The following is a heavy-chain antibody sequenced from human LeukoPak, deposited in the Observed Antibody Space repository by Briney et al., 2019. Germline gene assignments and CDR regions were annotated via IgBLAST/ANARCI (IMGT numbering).Heavy chain of an antibody. CDR3: ARQGGATPGY. D-gene: IGHD1-26*01. J-gene: IGHJ4*02. CDR1: GYSFTSYW. CDR2: IDPSDSYT. V-gene: IGHV5-10-1*01. Sequence: GESLKISCQGSGYSFTSYWISWVRRMPGKGLEWMGRIDPSDSYTNYSPSFEGHVTISADRSTNTAYLQWSSLKASDTAMYYCARQGGATPGYWGQGTLVTVSS.